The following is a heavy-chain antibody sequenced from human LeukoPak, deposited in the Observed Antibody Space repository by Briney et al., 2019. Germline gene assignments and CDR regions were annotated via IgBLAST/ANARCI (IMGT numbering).Heavy chain of an antibody. Sequence: GGSLRLSCAASGFTFSSYGMHWVRQAPGKGLEWLSLISYDGNKKSYADSVKGRLTISRDNSKNTLYLQMYSLRAEDTAVYYCAKGNYYHGLDVWGQGTTVTVSS. J-gene: IGHJ6*02. CDR1: GFTFSSYG. V-gene: IGHV3-30*18. CDR3: AKGNYYHGLDV. CDR2: ISYDGNKK.